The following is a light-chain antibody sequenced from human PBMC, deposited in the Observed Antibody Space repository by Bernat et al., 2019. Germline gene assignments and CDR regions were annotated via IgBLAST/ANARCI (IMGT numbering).Light chain of an antibody. CDR2: KAS. Sequence: DIQMTQSPSKLSASVGDRVTITCRASQSISDWLAWYQQRPGKAPKLLISKASNVGSGVPSRFSGSGSGTEFTLTIDSLQPDDFATYYCHQYHSFRTFGHGTKVEMK. J-gene: IGKJ1*01. CDR1: QSISDW. V-gene: IGKV1-5*03. CDR3: HQYHSFRT.